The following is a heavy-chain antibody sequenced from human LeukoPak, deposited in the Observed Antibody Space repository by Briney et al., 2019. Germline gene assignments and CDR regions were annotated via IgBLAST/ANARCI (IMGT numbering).Heavy chain of an antibody. V-gene: IGHV3-48*03. Sequence: GGSLRLSCAASGFTFSSYEMNWVRQAPGKGLEWVSYISSSGSTIYYADSVKGRFTISRDNAKNSLYLQMNSLRAEDTALYYCARHRTAPDYWGQGTLVTVSS. CDR3: ARHRTAPDY. CDR1: GFTFSSYE. J-gene: IGHJ4*02. CDR2: ISSSGSTI. D-gene: IGHD3-16*02.